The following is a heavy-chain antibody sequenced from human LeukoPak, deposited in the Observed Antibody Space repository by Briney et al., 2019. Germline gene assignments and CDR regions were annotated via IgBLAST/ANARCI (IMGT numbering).Heavy chain of an antibody. CDR3: ARDLNPDWLHAFDI. Sequence: PGGSLRLSCAASGFTFSSYWMSWVRQAPGKGLEWVANIKQDGSEKYYVDSVKGRFTISRDNAKNSLYLQMNSLRAEDTAVYYCARDLNPDWLHAFDIWGQGTMVTVSS. D-gene: IGHD3-9*01. V-gene: IGHV3-7*01. J-gene: IGHJ3*02. CDR1: GFTFSSYW. CDR2: IKQDGSEK.